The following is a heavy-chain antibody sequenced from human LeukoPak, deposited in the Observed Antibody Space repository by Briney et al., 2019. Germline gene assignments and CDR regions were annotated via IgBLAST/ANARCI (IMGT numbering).Heavy chain of an antibody. Sequence: GESLKISCKGSGYSFTSYWIGWVRQMPGKGLEWMGIIYPGDSDTRYSPSFQGQVTISADKSISTAYLQWSSLKASDTAMYYCARQISDYGDYARGFDYWGQGTLVTVSS. CDR3: ARQISDYGDYARGFDY. D-gene: IGHD4-17*01. J-gene: IGHJ4*02. V-gene: IGHV5-51*01. CDR2: IYPGDSDT. CDR1: GYSFTSYW.